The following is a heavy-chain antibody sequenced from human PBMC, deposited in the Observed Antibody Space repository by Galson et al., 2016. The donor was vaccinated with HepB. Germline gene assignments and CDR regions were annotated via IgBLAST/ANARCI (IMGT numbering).Heavy chain of an antibody. CDR1: GFTFSTSW. D-gene: IGHD6-6*01. V-gene: IGHV3-7*01. J-gene: IGHJ2*01. CDR2: IKPDGREK. CDR3: AKDSSSAL. Sequence: SLRLSCAASGFTFSTSWMSWVRQAPGKGLEWVANIKPDGREKYYVDSVKGRFTISRDNAKNSLFLQMNSLRAEDTVVYYCAKDSSSALWGRGSLVTVSS.